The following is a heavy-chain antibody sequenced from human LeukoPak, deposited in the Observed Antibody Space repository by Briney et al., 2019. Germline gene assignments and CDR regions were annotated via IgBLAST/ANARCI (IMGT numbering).Heavy chain of an antibody. CDR3: ARRNGGMGGYFD. Sequence: SETLSFTCTVPGGSISSSSSYWGWFRQPPGKGLEWIGTIYYSGSTYYNPSLKSRVTISVDTSKNQFSLKLSSVTAADTAVYYCARRNGGMGGYFDWGQGTLVTVSS. J-gene: IGHJ4*02. CDR1: GGSISSSSSY. CDR2: IYYSGST. D-gene: IGHD1-26*01. V-gene: IGHV4-39*07.